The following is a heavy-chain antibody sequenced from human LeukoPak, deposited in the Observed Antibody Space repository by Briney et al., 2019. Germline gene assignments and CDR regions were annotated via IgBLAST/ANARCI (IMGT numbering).Heavy chain of an antibody. CDR2: INPNSGGT. J-gene: IGHJ4*02. Sequence: ASVKVSCKASGYTFTGYYIHWVRQAPGQGLEWMGWINPNSGGTNYAQKFQGRVTMTRDTSISTAYMELSRLRSDDTAVYYCARGGSYGSGWYHYWGQGTLVTVSS. D-gene: IGHD6-19*01. CDR1: GYTFTGYY. V-gene: IGHV1-2*02. CDR3: ARGGSYGSGWYHY.